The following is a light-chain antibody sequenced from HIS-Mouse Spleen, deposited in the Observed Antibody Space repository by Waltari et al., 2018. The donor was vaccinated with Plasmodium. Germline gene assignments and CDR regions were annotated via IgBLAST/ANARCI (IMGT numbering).Light chain of an antibody. CDR1: QGISSY. J-gene: IGKJ5*01. Sequence: DIQLTQSPSFRSASVGDRVTITCRASQGISSYLAWYQQKPGKAPKLLIYAASTLQSGVPSRFSGSGSGTEFTLTISSLQPEDFATYYCQQLNSYPSLTFGQGTRLEIK. V-gene: IGKV1-9*01. CDR3: QQLNSYPSLT. CDR2: AAS.